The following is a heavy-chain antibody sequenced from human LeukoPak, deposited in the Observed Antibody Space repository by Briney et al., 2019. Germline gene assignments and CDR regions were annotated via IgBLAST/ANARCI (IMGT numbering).Heavy chain of an antibody. Sequence: GGSLRLSCAASGFTVSSNYMSWVRQAPGKGLEWVSVIYSGGSTYYADSVKGRFTISRDNAKNSLYLQMNSLRAEDTAVYYCAKDYYDSSGYYYFDYWGQGTLVTVSS. CDR2: IYSGGST. CDR1: GFTVSSNY. V-gene: IGHV3-53*03. J-gene: IGHJ4*02. D-gene: IGHD3-22*01. CDR3: AKDYYDSSGYYYFDY.